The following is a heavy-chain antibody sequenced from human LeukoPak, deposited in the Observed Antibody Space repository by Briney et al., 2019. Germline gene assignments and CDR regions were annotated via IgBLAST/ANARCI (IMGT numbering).Heavy chain of an antibody. Sequence: SVKVSCKASGGTCSSYAISWVRQAPGQGLEWMGGIIPIFGTANYAQKFQGRVTITTDESTSTAYMELSSLRSEDTAVYYCARESPQSSSGWYNWFDPWGQGTLVTVSS. D-gene: IGHD6-19*01. V-gene: IGHV1-69*05. J-gene: IGHJ5*02. CDR3: ARESPQSSSGWYNWFDP. CDR2: IIPIFGTA. CDR1: GGTCSSYA.